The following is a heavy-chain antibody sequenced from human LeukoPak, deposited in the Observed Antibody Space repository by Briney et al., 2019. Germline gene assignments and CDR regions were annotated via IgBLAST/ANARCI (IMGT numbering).Heavy chain of an antibody. Sequence: PGGSLRLSCAASGFTFSNYEMNWVRQAPGKGLEWISYISGSGGIMFCADSVKGRFTISRDNAKNSVYLQMSSLKAEDTAVYYCAREYPDNGGGWGYWGQGTLVTVSS. CDR1: GFTFSNYE. CDR3: AREYPDNGGGWGY. D-gene: IGHD1-1*01. J-gene: IGHJ4*02. V-gene: IGHV3-48*03. CDR2: ISGSGGIM.